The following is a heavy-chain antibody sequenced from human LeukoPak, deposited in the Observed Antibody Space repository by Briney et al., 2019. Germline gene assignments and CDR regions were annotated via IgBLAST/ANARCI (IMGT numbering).Heavy chain of an antibody. D-gene: IGHD6-13*01. V-gene: IGHV1-18*01. Sequence: ASVKVSCKASGYTFTSYGISWVRQAPGQGLEWMGWISPYNGNTNYAQKLQGRVTMTTDASTSTAYMELRSLRSDDTAVYYCARDLIAAAGTLSFYYYYGMDVWGQGTTVTVSS. CDR3: ARDLIAAAGTLSFYYYYGMDV. CDR1: GYTFTSYG. CDR2: ISPYNGNT. J-gene: IGHJ6*02.